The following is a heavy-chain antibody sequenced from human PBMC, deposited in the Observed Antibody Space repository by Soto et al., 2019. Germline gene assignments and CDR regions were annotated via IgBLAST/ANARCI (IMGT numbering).Heavy chain of an antibody. CDR3: AGENIVATIGAFDI. CDR2: IYYSGST. CDR1: GGSISSYY. D-gene: IGHD5-12*01. J-gene: IGHJ3*02. V-gene: IGHV4-30-4*01. Sequence: PSETLSLTCTVSGGSISSYYWSWIRQPPGKGLEWIGYIYYSGSTYYNPSLKSRVTISVDTSKNQFSLKLSSVTAADTAVYYCAGENIVATIGAFDIWGQGTMVTVSS.